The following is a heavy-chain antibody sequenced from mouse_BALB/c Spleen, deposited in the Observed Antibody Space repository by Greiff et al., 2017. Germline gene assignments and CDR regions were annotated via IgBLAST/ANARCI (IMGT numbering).Heavy chain of an antibody. CDR2: INSNGGST. CDR1: GFTFSSYY. Sequence: DVKLVESGGGLVKLGGSLKLSCAASGFTFSSYYMSWVRQTPEKRLELVAAINSNGGSTYYPDTVKGRFTISRDNAKNTLYLQMSSLKSEDTALYYCARHDGYWYFDVWGAGTTVTVSS. J-gene: IGHJ1*01. CDR3: ARHDGYWYFDV. D-gene: IGHD2-3*01. V-gene: IGHV5-6-2*01.